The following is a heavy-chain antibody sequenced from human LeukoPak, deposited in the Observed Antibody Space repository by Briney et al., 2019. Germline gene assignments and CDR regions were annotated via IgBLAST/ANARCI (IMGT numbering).Heavy chain of an antibody. D-gene: IGHD4-17*01. CDR2: INQDGREK. CDR3: ARQSGTMVTTRFDY. Sequence: SGGSLRLSCAASGFTFTTYWMTWVRQAPGKGLEWVANINQDGREKYSVDSLKGRFTISRDNAKNSLYLQMNSLRAEDTAIYYCARQSGTMVTTRFDYWGQGTLVTVSS. CDR1: GFTFTTYW. J-gene: IGHJ4*02. V-gene: IGHV3-7*01.